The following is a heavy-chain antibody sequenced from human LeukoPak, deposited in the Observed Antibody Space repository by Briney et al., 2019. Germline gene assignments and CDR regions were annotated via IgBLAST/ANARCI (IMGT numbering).Heavy chain of an antibody. CDR2: ISGSGGST. Sequence: GGSLRLSCAASGFTFSSYAMSWVRQAPGKGLEWVSAISGSGGSTYYADSVKGRFTISRDNSKSTLYLQMNSLRAEDTAVYYCARIGDFAAYYYYGMDVWGQGTTVTVSS. J-gene: IGHJ6*02. D-gene: IGHD4-17*01. CDR3: ARIGDFAAYYYYGMDV. CDR1: GFTFSSYA. V-gene: IGHV3-23*01.